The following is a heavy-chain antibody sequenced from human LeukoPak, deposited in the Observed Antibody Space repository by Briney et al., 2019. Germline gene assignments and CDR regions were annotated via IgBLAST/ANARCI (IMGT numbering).Heavy chain of an antibody. CDR1: GFTFSSYA. D-gene: IGHD5-12*01. J-gene: IGHJ5*02. CDR2: ISYDGSNK. CDR3: AREGRDIVDLGLNWFDP. Sequence: PGRSLRLSCAASGFTFSSYAMHWVRQASGKGLEWVAVISYDGSNKYYADSVKGRFTISRDNSKNTLYLQMNSLRAEDTAVYYCAREGRDIVDLGLNWFDPWGQGTLVTVSS. V-gene: IGHV3-30-3*01.